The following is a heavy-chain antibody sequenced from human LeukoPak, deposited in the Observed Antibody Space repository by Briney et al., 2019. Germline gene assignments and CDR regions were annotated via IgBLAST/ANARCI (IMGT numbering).Heavy chain of an antibody. Sequence: KPSETLSLTCTVSGGSISSSSYYWSWIRQPPGKGLEWIGYIYYSGSTNYNPSLKSRVTVSVDTSKNQFSLKLSSVTAADTAVYYCARHPVSSSWLPPNWFDPWGQGTLVTVSS. D-gene: IGHD6-13*01. CDR2: IYYSGST. CDR1: GGSISSSSYY. CDR3: ARHPVSSSWLPPNWFDP. J-gene: IGHJ5*02. V-gene: IGHV4-61*05.